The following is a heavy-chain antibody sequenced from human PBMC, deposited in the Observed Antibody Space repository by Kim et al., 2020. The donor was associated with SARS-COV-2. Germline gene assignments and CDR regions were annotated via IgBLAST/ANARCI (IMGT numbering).Heavy chain of an antibody. V-gene: IGHV4-39*01. D-gene: IGHD6-13*01. J-gene: IGHJ4*02. Sequence: SETLSLTCTVSGGSISSSSHYWGWIRQAPGKGLEWIGSIYHSGSTYHNPSLKSRVTISVDTSKNQFSLNLSSVTAADTAVYYCARCGSSNWYGGIDCWGQGTLVTVSS. CDR2: IYHSGST. CDR1: GGSISSSSHY. CDR3: ARCGSSNWYGGIDC.